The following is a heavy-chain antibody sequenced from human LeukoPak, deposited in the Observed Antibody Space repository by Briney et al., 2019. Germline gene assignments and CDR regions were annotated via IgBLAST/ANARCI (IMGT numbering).Heavy chain of an antibody. V-gene: IGHV3-7*03. CDR3: ARVRWAGGYSYGLFDY. CDR1: GFTFSSYW. CDR2: IKQDGSEK. D-gene: IGHD5-18*01. J-gene: IGHJ4*02. Sequence: GGSLRLSCAASGFTFSSYWMSWVRQAPGKGLGWVANIKQDGSEKYYVDSVKGRFTISRDNAKNSLYLQMNSLRAEDTAVYYCARVRWAGGYSYGLFDYWGQGTLVTVSS.